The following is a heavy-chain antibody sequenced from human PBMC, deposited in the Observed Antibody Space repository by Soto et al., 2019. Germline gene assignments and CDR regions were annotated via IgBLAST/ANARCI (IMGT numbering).Heavy chain of an antibody. CDR2: MNPNSGNT. J-gene: IGHJ6*03. D-gene: IGHD4-17*01. CDR1: GYTFTSYD. V-gene: IGHV1-8*01. CDR3: ARGGSYGDYVPYYYYYYMDV. Sequence: ASVTVSCQASGYTFTSYDINWVRQATGQGLEWMGWMNPNSGNTGYAQKFQGRVTMTRNTSISTAYMELSSLRSEDTAVYYCARGGSYGDYVPYYYYYYMDVWGKGTTVTVSS.